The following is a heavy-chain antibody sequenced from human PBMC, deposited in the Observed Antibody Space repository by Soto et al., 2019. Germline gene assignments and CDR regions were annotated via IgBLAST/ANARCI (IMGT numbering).Heavy chain of an antibody. CDR2: FDPEDGET. CDR3: ATNGGGYYYYGMDV. D-gene: IGHD1-1*01. CDR1: GYTLTELS. V-gene: IGHV1-24*01. Sequence: ASVKVSCKVSGYTLTELSMHWVRQAPGKGLEWMGGFDPEDGETIYAQKFQGRVTMTEDTSTDTAYMELSSLRSEDTAVYYCATNGGGYYYYGMDVWGQGTTVTVSS. J-gene: IGHJ6*02.